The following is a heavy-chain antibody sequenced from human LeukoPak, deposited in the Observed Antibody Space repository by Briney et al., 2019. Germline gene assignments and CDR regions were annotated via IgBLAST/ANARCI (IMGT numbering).Heavy chain of an antibody. Sequence: GGSLRLTCEASGFTFSNFEMNWVRQAPGKGLEWVGRIQSKADGGAAHYAAPVKGRFTISRDDSKNTLYLQVNSLKTEDTAVYHCTTIIDSSGYYTFDYWGRGTLVTVSS. CDR1: GFTFSNFE. D-gene: IGHD3-22*01. J-gene: IGHJ4*02. V-gene: IGHV3-15*01. CDR3: TTIIDSSGYYTFDY. CDR2: IQSKADGGAA.